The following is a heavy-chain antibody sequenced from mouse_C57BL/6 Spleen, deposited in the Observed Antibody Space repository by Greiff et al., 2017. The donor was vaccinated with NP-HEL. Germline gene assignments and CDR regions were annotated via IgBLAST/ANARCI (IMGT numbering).Heavy chain of an antibody. V-gene: IGHV3-6*01. D-gene: IGHD4-1*01. Sequence: EVQLQQSGPGLVKPSQSLSLTCSVTGYSITSGYYWNWIRQFPVNKLEWMGYISYDGSNNYNPSLKNRISITRDTSKNQFFLKLNSVTTEDTATYYCAEWGGLGRGYFDVWGTGTTVTVSS. J-gene: IGHJ1*03. CDR2: ISYDGSN. CDR1: GYSITSGYY. CDR3: AEWGGLGRGYFDV.